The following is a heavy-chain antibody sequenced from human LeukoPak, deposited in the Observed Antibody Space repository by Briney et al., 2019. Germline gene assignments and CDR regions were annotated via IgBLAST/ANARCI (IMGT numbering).Heavy chain of an antibody. CDR3: ATDYYDSSGYYAFDI. V-gene: IGHV4-59*01. CDR1: GGSISSYC. CDR2: IYYTGNT. Sequence: SETLSLTCTVSGGSISSYCWSWIRQPPGKGLEWIGYIYYTGNTRYNPSLKSRVTISVDTSKNHFSLKLSSVTAADTAVYYCATDYYDSSGYYAFDIWGQGTMVTVSS. D-gene: IGHD3-22*01. J-gene: IGHJ3*02.